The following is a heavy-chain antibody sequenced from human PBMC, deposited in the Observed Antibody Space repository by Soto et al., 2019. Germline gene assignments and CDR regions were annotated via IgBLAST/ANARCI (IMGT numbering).Heavy chain of an antibody. CDR1: GGSISSSY. CDR3: ASSSGWYYFDY. J-gene: IGHJ4*02. V-gene: IGHV4-59*01. D-gene: IGHD6-19*01. Sequence: QVQLQESGPGLVKPSEPLSLTSTASGGSISSSYWSWIRQPPGKGLEWIASVYYSGSTNYNPSLKSRVTISMGTSKNQFSLKMSSVTAADTAVYYCASSSGWYYFDYWGQGTLVIVSS. CDR2: VYYSGST.